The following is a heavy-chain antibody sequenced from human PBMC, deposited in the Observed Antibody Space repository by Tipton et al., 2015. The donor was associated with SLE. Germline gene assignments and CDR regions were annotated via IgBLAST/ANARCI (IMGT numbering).Heavy chain of an antibody. CDR1: GFTFNTYA. J-gene: IGHJ5*02. Sequence: SLRLSCAASGFTFNTYAMTWVRQAPGKGLEWVSDISGTGYSTYYADSVAGRFTISRDNSKNTLYLQMNSLRAEDTAVYYCASELLNWFDPWGQGTLVTVSS. CDR3: ASELLNWFDP. D-gene: IGHD2-21*02. CDR2: ISGTGYST. V-gene: IGHV3-23*01.